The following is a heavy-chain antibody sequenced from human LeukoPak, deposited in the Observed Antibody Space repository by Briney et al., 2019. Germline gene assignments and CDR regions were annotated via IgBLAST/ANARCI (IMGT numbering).Heavy chain of an antibody. J-gene: IGHJ3*02. V-gene: IGHV3-20*04. Sequence: GGSLRLSCAASGFTFDDYGMSWVRQAPGKGLEWVSGINWNGGSTGYADSVKGRFTISRDNAKNSLYLRMNSLRAEDTALYYCARDLAYDSSGYYPNDAFDIWGQGTMVTVSS. CDR3: ARDLAYDSSGYYPNDAFDI. CDR2: INWNGGST. D-gene: IGHD3-22*01. CDR1: GFTFDDYG.